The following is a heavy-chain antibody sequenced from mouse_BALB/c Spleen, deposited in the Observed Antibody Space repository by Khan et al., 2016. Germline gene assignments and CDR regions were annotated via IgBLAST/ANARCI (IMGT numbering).Heavy chain of an antibody. CDR3: ANCGSIYWYFDV. Sequence: VRLQQSGAELVKPGASVKLSCTASGFNIKDTYMHWVKQRPEQGLEWIGRIDPANGNTKYDPKFQGKATITADTSSNTAYLQHSSLTSEDTAVYDCANCGSIYWYFDVWGAGTTVTVSS. CDR1: GFNIKDTY. J-gene: IGHJ1*01. V-gene: IGHV14-3*02. CDR2: IDPANGNT. D-gene: IGHD1-1*01.